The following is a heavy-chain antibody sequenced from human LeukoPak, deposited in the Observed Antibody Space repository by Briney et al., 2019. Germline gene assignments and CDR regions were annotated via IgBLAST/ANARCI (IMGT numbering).Heavy chain of an antibody. CDR2: ISGSGSST. Sequence: PGGSLRLSCAASEFTFSNYAMSWVRQAPGKGLEWVSAISGSGSSTYYADSVKGRFTISRDNAKNSLYLQMNSLRAEDTAVYYCARDRVITFGGVIANDYWGQGTLVTVSS. J-gene: IGHJ4*02. CDR1: EFTFSNYA. CDR3: ARDRVITFGGVIANDY. V-gene: IGHV3-23*01. D-gene: IGHD3-16*02.